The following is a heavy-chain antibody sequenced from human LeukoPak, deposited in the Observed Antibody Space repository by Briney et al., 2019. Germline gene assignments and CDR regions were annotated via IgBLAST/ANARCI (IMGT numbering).Heavy chain of an antibody. J-gene: IGHJ5*02. CDR1: GGSISSYY. Sequence: SSETLPLTCTVSGGSISSYYWSWIRQPAGKGLEWIGRIFPSGSTNYNPSLKSPFTMSVDTSKNQFSLKLSSVTAADTAVYYCARDLYCSGDTCYETENWFDPWGQGTLVTVSS. CDR3: ARDLYCSGDTCYETENWFDP. CDR2: IFPSGST. V-gene: IGHV4-4*07. D-gene: IGHD2-15*01.